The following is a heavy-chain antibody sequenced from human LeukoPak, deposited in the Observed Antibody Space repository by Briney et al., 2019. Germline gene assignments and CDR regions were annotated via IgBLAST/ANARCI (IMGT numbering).Heavy chain of an antibody. CDR2: IYYSGST. CDR3: ARVQPATAIGY. D-gene: IGHD2-21*02. Sequence: PGGSLRLSCAASGFTFSSYSMNWVRQPPGKGLEWIGSIYYSGSTYYNPSLKSRVTISVDTSKNQFSLKLSPVTAADTAVYYCARVQPATAIGYWGQGTLVTVSS. CDR1: GFTFSSYS. V-gene: IGHV4-39*07. J-gene: IGHJ4*02.